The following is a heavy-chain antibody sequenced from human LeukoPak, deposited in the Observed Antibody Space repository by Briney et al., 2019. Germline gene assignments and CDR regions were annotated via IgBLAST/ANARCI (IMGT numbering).Heavy chain of an antibody. CDR3: ARGRGSYGGYFQH. CDR2: INHSGST. CDR1: GGSFSGYY. Sequence: SETLSLTCAVYGGSFSGYYWSWIRQPPGKGLEWIGEINHSGSTNYSPSLKSRVTISVDTSKNQFSLKLSSVTAADTAVYYCARGRGSYGGYFQHWGQGTLVTVSS. V-gene: IGHV4-34*01. D-gene: IGHD1-26*01. J-gene: IGHJ1*01.